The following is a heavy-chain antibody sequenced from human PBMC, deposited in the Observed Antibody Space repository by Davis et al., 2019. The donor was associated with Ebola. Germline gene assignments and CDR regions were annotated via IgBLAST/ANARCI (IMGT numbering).Heavy chain of an antibody. CDR1: GFTFSSYW. Sequence: GGSLRLSCAASGFTFSSYWMSWVRQAPGKGLEWVANIRQDGNEKYYVDSVEGRFTISRDNAKNSLYLQMNSLRAEDTAMYYCARVLDFWSGYPGYWGQGTLVTVSS. CDR2: IRQDGNEK. D-gene: IGHD3-3*01. V-gene: IGHV3-7*01. CDR3: ARVLDFWSGYPGY. J-gene: IGHJ4*02.